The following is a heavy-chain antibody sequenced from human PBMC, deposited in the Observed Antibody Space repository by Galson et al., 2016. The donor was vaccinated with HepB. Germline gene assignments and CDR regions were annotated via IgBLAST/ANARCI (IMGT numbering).Heavy chain of an antibody. V-gene: IGHV1-69*13. CDR1: GGTFSGYA. CDR3: ARARLTIFGGISAYYYAMDV. J-gene: IGHJ6*02. CDR2: INPIFRTP. Sequence: SVKVSCKASGGTFSGYAINWVRQAPGQGLEWMGGINPIFRTPSYAQKFQGRVTITADESTSTTSMELSSLRSDDTAVYYCARARLTIFGGISAYYYAMDVWGQGTTVTVSS. D-gene: IGHD3-3*01.